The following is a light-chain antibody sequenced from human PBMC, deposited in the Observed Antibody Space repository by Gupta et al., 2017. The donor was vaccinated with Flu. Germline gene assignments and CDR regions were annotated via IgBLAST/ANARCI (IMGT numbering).Light chain of an antibody. Sequence: SYVLTQPPSASVAPGQTARITCGGNTIGSKSVHWYQQKPVQAPGLVVYDDSDRPSGIPERVSGSHSGYTAALTIIRVEAGDEADYDCQVLDGGSDNPGVFGGGTKLTVL. CDR2: DDS. V-gene: IGLV3-21*02. CDR3: QVLDGGSDNPGV. CDR1: TIGSKS. J-gene: IGLJ2*01.